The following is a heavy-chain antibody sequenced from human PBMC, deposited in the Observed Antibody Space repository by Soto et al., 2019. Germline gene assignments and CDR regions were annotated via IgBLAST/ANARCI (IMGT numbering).Heavy chain of an antibody. D-gene: IGHD3-16*01. CDR2: ISLYNGNT. CDR1: DFSFTSHG. J-gene: IGHJ4*02. V-gene: IGHV1-18*04. CDR3: AISHLVLFRFDY. Sequence: ASVKVPCKAYDFSFTSHGISWVRQAPGQGLEWMGGISLYNGNTNYAQQFQGRVTMTTDTSTSPAYMELRSLRSDDTAMYFCAISHLVLFRFDYGGQATLVTVSS.